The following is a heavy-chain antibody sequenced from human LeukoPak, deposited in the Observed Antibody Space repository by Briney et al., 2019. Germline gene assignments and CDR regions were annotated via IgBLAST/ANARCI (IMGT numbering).Heavy chain of an antibody. CDR3: SRHVNTFDY. CDR1: GGSISSRNHY. CDR2: IFYTGNT. Sequence: SETLSLTCSVSGGSISSRNHYWGWIRQPPGKGLEWIGSIFYTGNTYYNPSLRSRVTMSVDTSKNHFSLNLSSVTAADMAVYYCSRHVNTFDYWGQGTLVTVSS. J-gene: IGHJ4*02. V-gene: IGHV4-39*01.